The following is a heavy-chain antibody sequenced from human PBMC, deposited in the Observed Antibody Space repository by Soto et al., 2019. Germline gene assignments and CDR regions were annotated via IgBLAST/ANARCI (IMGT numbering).Heavy chain of an antibody. Sequence: PGGSLRLSCAASGFTFSDYYMSWIRQAPGKGLEWVSYISSSSSYTNYADSVKGRFTISRDNAKNSLYLQINSLRAEDTALYYCARADYRNVYGMDVWGQGTTVTVSS. V-gene: IGHV3-11*06. CDR3: ARADYRNVYGMDV. D-gene: IGHD4-17*01. CDR2: ISSSSSYT. CDR1: GFTFSDYY. J-gene: IGHJ6*02.